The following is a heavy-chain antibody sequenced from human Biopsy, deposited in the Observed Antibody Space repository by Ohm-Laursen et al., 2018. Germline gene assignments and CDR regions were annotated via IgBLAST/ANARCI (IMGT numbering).Heavy chain of an antibody. Sequence: TLSLTCAVSGDSITNHQWSWIRQPAGRGLEWIGRIFVGDCADYRPTDYNPSLKSRVTMSVDTSKKQFSMRLRSVTAADTAVYYCARDRGYYSDRTVPGYFDLWGRGTLVTVSS. CDR3: ARDRGYYSDRTVPGYFDL. D-gene: IGHD3-22*01. CDR1: GDSITNHQ. V-gene: IGHV4-4*07. J-gene: IGHJ2*01. CDR2: IFVGDCADYRPT.